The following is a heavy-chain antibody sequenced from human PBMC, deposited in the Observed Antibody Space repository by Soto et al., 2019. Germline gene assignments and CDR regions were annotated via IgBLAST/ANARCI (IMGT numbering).Heavy chain of an antibody. D-gene: IGHD2-15*01. Sequence: SETLSLTCTVSGGSISSSSYYWGWIRQPPGKGLEWIGSIYYSGSTYYNPSLKSRVTISVDTSKNQFSLKLSSVTAADTAVYYCARNVCSGGSCYSEVNWFDPWGQGTLVTVSS. V-gene: IGHV4-39*01. J-gene: IGHJ5*02. CDR1: GGSISSSSYY. CDR2: IYYSGST. CDR3: ARNVCSGGSCYSEVNWFDP.